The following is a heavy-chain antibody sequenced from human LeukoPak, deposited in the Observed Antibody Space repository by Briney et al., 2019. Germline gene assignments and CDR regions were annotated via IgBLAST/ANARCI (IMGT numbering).Heavy chain of an antibody. Sequence: ASVKVSCKASGYTFTSYYMHWVRQPPGQGLEWMGIINPSGGSTSYAQKLQDRVTMTRDPSTSTVYMELSSLRSEDTAVYYCARLRAQLTENNYYDSSGPNWFDPWGQGTLVTVSS. CDR2: INPSGGST. CDR1: GYTFTSYY. CDR3: ARLRAQLTENNYYDSSGPNWFDP. V-gene: IGHV1-46*01. J-gene: IGHJ5*02. D-gene: IGHD3-22*01.